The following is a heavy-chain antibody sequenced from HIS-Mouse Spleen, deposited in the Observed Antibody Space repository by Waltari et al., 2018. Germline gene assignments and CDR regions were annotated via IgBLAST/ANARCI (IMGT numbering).Heavy chain of an antibody. CDR2: IYYSGST. J-gene: IGHJ4*02. CDR1: GGSISSGGYY. CDR3: ARYWEGDYQKGIAAAYYFDY. D-gene: IGHD6-13*01. V-gene: IGHV4-31*03. Sequence: QVQLQESGPGLVKPSQTLSLTCTVSGGSISSGGYYWSWIRQHPGKGLEWIGYIYYSGSTYYTPSLKSRVTIALDTAKNQFSLKLGSVTAADTAVYYCARYWEGDYQKGIAAAYYFDYWGQGTLVTVSS.